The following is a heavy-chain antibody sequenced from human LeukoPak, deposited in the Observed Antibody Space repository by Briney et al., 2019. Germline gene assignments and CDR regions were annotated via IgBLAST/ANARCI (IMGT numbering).Heavy chain of an antibody. D-gene: IGHD2-2*01. V-gene: IGHV3-30*18. CDR3: AKDRSGYCSSTSCYALGDY. J-gene: IGHJ4*02. Sequence: GRSLRLSCAASGFTFSSYGMHWVRQAPGKGLEWVAVISYDGSNKYYADSVKGRFTISRDNSKNTLYLRMNSLRAEDTAVYYCAKDRSGYCSSTSCYALGDYWGQGTLVTVSS. CDR2: ISYDGSNK. CDR1: GFTFSSYG.